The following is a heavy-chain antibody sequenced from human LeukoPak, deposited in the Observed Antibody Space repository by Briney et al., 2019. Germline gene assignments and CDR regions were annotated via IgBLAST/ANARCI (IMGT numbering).Heavy chain of an antibody. V-gene: IGHV4-39*07. D-gene: IGHD3-3*01. J-gene: IGHJ6*03. Sequence: PSETLSLTCTVSGGSISSSSYYWGWIRQPPGKGLEWIGSIYYSGSTYYNPSLKSRVTISVDTSKNQFSLKLSSVTAADTAVYYCARTPPPVLRFLEWFQDYYMDVWGKGTTVTVSS. CDR2: IYYSGST. CDR1: GGSISSSSYY. CDR3: ARTPPPVLRFLEWFQDYYMDV.